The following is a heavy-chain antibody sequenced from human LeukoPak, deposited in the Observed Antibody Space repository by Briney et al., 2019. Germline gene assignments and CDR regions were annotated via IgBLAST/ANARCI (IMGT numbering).Heavy chain of an antibody. Sequence: GASVKVSCKASGYTFTGYYMHWVRQAPGQGLEWMGWINPNSGGTNYAQKFQGRVTMTRDTSISTAYMELSRLRSDDTAVYYCARVGALLWFGELLSHQDNWFDPWGQGTLVTVSS. V-gene: IGHV1-2*02. CDR1: GYTFTGYY. J-gene: IGHJ5*02. D-gene: IGHD3-10*01. CDR2: INPNSGGT. CDR3: ARVGALLWFGELLSHQDNWFDP.